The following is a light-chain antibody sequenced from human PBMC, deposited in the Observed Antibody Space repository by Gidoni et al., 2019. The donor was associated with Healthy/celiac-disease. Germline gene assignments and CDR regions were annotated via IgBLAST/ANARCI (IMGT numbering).Light chain of an antibody. CDR1: QSVSSSY. CDR2: GAS. CDR3: QQYGSPWT. Sequence: EIVLTQSPGTLSLSPGERATLSCRASQSVSSSYLAWYQQNPGQAPRLLIYGASSRATGIPDRFSGRGSRTDFTLTISRLEPEDFAVYYCQQYGSPWTFGQGTKVEIK. J-gene: IGKJ1*01. V-gene: IGKV3-20*01.